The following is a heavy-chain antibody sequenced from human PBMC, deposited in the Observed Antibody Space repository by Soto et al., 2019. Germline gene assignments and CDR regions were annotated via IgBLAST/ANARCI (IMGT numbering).Heavy chain of an antibody. Sequence: SSETLSLTCTVSGGSISSYYWSWIRQPAGKGLEWIGRIYTSGSTNYNPSLKSRVTMSVDTSKNQFSLKLSSVTAADTAVYYCARDPLSSSYYYYGMDVWGQGTTVTVSS. D-gene: IGHD6-6*01. J-gene: IGHJ6*02. CDR3: ARDPLSSSYYYYGMDV. CDR2: IYTSGST. CDR1: GGSISSYY. V-gene: IGHV4-4*07.